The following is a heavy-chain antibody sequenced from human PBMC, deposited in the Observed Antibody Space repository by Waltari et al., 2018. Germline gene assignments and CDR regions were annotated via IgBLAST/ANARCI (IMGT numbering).Heavy chain of an antibody. CDR1: GGTFSNYA. D-gene: IGHD7-27*01. CDR2: NSPSLATT. J-gene: IGHJ4*02. CDR3: ERLGLGIFAAYFDY. V-gene: IGHV1-69*12. Sequence: QVQLVQSGAEVKKPGSSVKVSCKASGGTFSNYAISWVRQARGQGLEWMGGNSPSLATTTYAQRFQGRRTITADESTTTVYMELSSLRSEDTAIYFFERLGLGIFAAYFDYWGQRTLVTVSS.